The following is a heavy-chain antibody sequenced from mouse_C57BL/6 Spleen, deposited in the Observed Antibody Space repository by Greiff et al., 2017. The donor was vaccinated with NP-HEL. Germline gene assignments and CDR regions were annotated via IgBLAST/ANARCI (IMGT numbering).Heavy chain of an antibody. CDR2: IDPSDSET. J-gene: IGHJ4*01. Sequence: QVQLQQPGAELVRPGSSVKLSCKASGYTFTSYWMHWVKQRPIQGLEWIGNIDPSDSETPYNQKFKDKATLTVDKSSSTAYMQLSSLTSEDSAVYYCARRGGNYPFYAMDYWGQGTSVTVSS. D-gene: IGHD2-1*01. CDR1: GYTFTSYW. V-gene: IGHV1-52*01. CDR3: ARRGGNYPFYAMDY.